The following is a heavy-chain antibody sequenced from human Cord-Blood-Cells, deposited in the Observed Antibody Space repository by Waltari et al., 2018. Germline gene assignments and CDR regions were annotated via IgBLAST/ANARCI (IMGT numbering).Heavy chain of an antibody. CDR2: INHSGST. Sequence: QVQLQQWGAGLLKPSETLSLTCAVYGGSFSGYYWSWIRQPPGKGLEWIGEINHSGSTNSNPSLKSRVTISVDTSKNQFSLKLSSVTAADTAVYYCARATSWGWGAFDIWGQGTMVTVSS. J-gene: IGHJ3*02. V-gene: IGHV4-34*01. CDR3: ARATSWGWGAFDI. CDR1: GGSFSGYY. D-gene: IGHD3-16*01.